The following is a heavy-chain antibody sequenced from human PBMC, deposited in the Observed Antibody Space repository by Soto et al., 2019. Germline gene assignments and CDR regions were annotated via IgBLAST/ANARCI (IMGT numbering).Heavy chain of an antibody. Sequence: QVQLVQSGAEVKKPGSSVKVSCKASGGTFSSYAISWVRQAPGQGLEWMGGIIPIFGTANYAQKFQCIVTITADESTSRADMELSSLRSEDTAVYYCARTPGGTGAARAYDIWGQGTMVTVSS. V-gene: IGHV1-69*01. CDR3: ARTPGGTGAARAYDI. CDR1: GGTFSSYA. D-gene: IGHD1-26*01. CDR2: IIPIFGTA. J-gene: IGHJ3*02.